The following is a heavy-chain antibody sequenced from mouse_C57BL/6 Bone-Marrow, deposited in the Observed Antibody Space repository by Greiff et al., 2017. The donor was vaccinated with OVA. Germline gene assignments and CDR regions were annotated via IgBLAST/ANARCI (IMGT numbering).Heavy chain of an antibody. D-gene: IGHD4-1*02. Sequence: QVQLKQSGAELVMPGASVKLSCKASGYTFTSYWMHWVKQRPGQGLEWIGWIYPRDGSTKYNEKFKGKATLTVDTSSSTAYMELHSLTSEDSAVYFCTQLGGGYYFDYWGQGTTLTVSS. CDR2: IYPRDGST. CDR3: TQLGGGYYFDY. CDR1: GYTFTSYW. V-gene: IGHV1-85*01. J-gene: IGHJ2*01.